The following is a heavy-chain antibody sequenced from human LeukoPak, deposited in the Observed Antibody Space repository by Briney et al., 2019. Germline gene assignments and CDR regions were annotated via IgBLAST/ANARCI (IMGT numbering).Heavy chain of an antibody. CDR2: INPNSGGT. J-gene: IGHJ4*02. CDR3: ARGDQLLPTKIDY. D-gene: IGHD2-2*01. CDR1: GYTFTNYG. V-gene: IGHV1-2*02. Sequence: ASVKVSCKASGYTFTNYGVTWVRQAPGQGLEWMGWINPNSGGTNYAQKFQGRVTMTRDTSISTAYMELSRLRSDDTAVYYCARGDQLLPTKIDYWGQGTLVTVSS.